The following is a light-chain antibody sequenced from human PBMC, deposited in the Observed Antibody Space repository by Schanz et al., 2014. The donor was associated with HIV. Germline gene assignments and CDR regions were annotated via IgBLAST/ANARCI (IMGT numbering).Light chain of an antibody. CDR3: QQTNSFPLT. CDR1: QYISSW. CDR2: RAS. J-gene: IGKJ4*01. V-gene: IGKV1-5*03. Sequence: DIQMTQSPSTLSASVGDRVTITCRASQYISSWLAWYQQKPGKAPKLLIYRASDLEIGVPSRFSGGGAGTEFTLTINSLQPEDFATYFCQQTNSFPLTFGGGTKVEIK.